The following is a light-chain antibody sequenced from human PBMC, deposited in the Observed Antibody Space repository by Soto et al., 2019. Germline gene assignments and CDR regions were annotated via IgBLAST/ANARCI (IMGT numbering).Light chain of an antibody. CDR3: QHYNVWPLS. V-gene: IGKV3-15*01. CDR2: VAS. CDR1: QSVSSN. J-gene: IGKJ4*01. Sequence: EIVMTQSPATLSVSPGERATLSCRASQSVSSNLAWYQQKPGQTPTLLIYVASTRATGIPARFSGSGSVTEFTLTISSLLSEDVAVYYGQHYNVWPLSFGGGTKVEFK.